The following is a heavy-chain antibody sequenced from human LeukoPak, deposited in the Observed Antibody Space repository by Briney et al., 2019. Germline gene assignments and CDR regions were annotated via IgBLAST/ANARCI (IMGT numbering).Heavy chain of an antibody. Sequence: SETLSLTCTVSGASISSYYWSWIRQPPGKGLEWIGYIYYSGSTNYNPSLKGRVTISVDTSKNQFSLKLSSVTAADTAVYYCARGARAGYNLEPFDYWGQGTLVTVSS. V-gene: IGHV4-59*08. CDR2: IYYSGST. J-gene: IGHJ4*02. D-gene: IGHD5-24*01. CDR3: ARGARAGYNLEPFDY. CDR1: GASISSYY.